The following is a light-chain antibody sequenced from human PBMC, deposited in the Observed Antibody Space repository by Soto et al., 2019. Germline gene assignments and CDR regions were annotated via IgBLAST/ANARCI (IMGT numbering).Light chain of an antibody. CDR2: GAS. CDR3: QQYGGSPRT. CDR1: QTVYTY. J-gene: IGKJ1*01. V-gene: IGKV3-20*01. Sequence: EIVLTQSPGTLSMSPCESSTLSCRASQTVYTYVAWYQQKRGQAPRLLIHGASNRATGIPDRFSGSGSGTDFTLTITRLEPEDFAVYYCQQYGGSPRTFGQGTKVDIK.